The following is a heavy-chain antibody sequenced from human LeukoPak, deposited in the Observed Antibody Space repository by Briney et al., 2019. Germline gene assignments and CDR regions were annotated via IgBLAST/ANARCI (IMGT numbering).Heavy chain of an antibody. J-gene: IGHJ4*02. CDR2: IYYSGST. V-gene: IGHV4-39*01. Sequence: PSETLSLTCIVSGGSISSSSHYWGWIRQPPGKGLEWIGSIYYSGSTYYSPSPKSRVTISVDTSKNQFSLKLRSVTAADTAVYHCARHWAYCSGGTCYSFDDWGQGTLVTVSS. CDR1: GGSISSSSHY. CDR3: ARHWAYCSGGTCYSFDD. D-gene: IGHD2-15*01.